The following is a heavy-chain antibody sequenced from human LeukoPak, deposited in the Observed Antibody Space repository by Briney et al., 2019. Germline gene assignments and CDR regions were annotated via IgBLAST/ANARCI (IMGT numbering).Heavy chain of an antibody. V-gene: IGHV3-20*04. CDR3: ARYYDFDYYYYYVDV. D-gene: IGHD3-3*01. J-gene: IGHJ6*03. CDR2: INWNGGST. Sequence: GGSLRLSCAASGFTFDDYGMSWVRQAPGKGLEWVSGINWNGGSTGYADSVKGRFTISRDNAKNSLYLQMNSLRAEDTALYYCARYYDFDYYYYYVDVWGKGTTVTVSS. CDR1: GFTFDDYG.